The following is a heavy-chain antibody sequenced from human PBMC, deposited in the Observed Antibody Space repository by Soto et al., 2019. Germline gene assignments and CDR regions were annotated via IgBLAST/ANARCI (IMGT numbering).Heavy chain of an antibody. D-gene: IGHD2-8*01. CDR3: ARHDVFCTHGVCYTYYFDY. Sequence: SETLSLTCAVSGGSISSGGYYWGWIRQPPGKGLEWIGSIYSSGSTYYNPSLKSRVTMSVDTSKNQFSLKLSSVPAADTAVFYCARHDVFCTHGVCYTYYFDYWGQGTLVTVSS. CDR1: GGSISSGGYY. CDR2: IYSSGST. V-gene: IGHV4-39*01. J-gene: IGHJ4*02.